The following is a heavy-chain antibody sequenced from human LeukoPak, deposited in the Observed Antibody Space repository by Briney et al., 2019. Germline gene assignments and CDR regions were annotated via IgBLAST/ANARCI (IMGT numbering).Heavy chain of an antibody. CDR2: IYTSGST. CDR3: ARDLIETTVTSYWYFDL. CDR1: GGSISSYY. V-gene: IGHV4-4*07. D-gene: IGHD4-17*01. Sequence: SETLSLTCTVSGGSISSYYWSWIRQPAGKGLEWIGRIYTSGSTNYNPSPKSRVTMSVDTSKNQFSLKLSSVTAADTAVYYCARDLIETTVTSYWYFDLWGRGTLVTVSS. J-gene: IGHJ2*01.